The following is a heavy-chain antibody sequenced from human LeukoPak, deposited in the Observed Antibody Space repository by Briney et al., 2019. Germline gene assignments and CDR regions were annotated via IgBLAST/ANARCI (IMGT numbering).Heavy chain of an antibody. J-gene: IGHJ6*02. CDR2: INHSGST. Sequence: SETLSLTCAVYGGSFSGYYWSWIRQPPGKGLEWIGEINHSGSTNYNPSLKSRVTVSVDTSKNQFSLKLSSVTAADTAVYYCARGGSLWKFGVVIIYGMDVWGQGTTVTVSS. CDR3: ARGGSLWKFGVVIIYGMDV. CDR1: GGSFSGYY. D-gene: IGHD3-3*01. V-gene: IGHV4-34*01.